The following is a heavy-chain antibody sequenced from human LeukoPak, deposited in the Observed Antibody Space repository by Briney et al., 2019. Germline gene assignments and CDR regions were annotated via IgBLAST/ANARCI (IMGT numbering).Heavy chain of an antibody. V-gene: IGHV4-30-2*01. CDR1: GGSISSGGYY. CDR3: AREYCSSTSCYTYDY. J-gene: IGHJ4*02. CDR2: IYHSGST. Sequence: SQTLSLTCTVSGGSISSGGYYWSWIRQPPGKGLEWIGYIYHSGSTYYNPSLKSRVTISVDRSKNQFSLKLSSVTAADTAVYYCAREYCSSTSCYTYDYWGQGTLVTVSS. D-gene: IGHD2-2*02.